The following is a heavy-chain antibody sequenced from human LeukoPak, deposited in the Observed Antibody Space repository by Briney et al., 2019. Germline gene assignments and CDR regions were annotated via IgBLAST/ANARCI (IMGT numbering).Heavy chain of an antibody. V-gene: IGHV3-15*01. CDR2: IKSKTDGGTT. Sequence: GGSLRLSCAASGFTFSNAWMSWVRQAPGKGLEWVGRIKSKTDGGTTDYAAPVKGRFTISRDDSKSIAYLQMNSLKAEDTAVYYCTVGCSGGSCYPGYWGQGTLVTVSS. CDR3: TVGCSGGSCYPGY. CDR1: GFTFSNAW. D-gene: IGHD2-15*01. J-gene: IGHJ4*02.